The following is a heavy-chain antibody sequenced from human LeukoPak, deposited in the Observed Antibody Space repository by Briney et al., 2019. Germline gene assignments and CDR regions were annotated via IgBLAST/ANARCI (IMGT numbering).Heavy chain of an antibody. CDR3: AGSYCSSTSCYEGYFDY. J-gene: IGHJ4*02. V-gene: IGHV4-30-2*01. CDR2: IYHSGST. Sequence: SETLSLTCAVSGGSISSGGYSWSWIRQPPGKGLEWIGYIYHSGSTYYNPSLKSRVTISVDTSKNQFSLKLSSVTAADTAVYYCAGSYCSSTSCYEGYFDYWGQGTLVTVSS. D-gene: IGHD2-2*01. CDR1: GGSISSGGYS.